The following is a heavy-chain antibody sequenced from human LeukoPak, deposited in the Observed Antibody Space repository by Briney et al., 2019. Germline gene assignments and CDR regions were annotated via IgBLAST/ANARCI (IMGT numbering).Heavy chain of an antibody. Sequence: PGGSLRLSCAASGFTFSSYEMNWVRQAPGKGLEWVSVIYSGGSTYYADSVKGRFTISRDNSKNTLYLQMNSLRAEDTAVYYCARDRGYYDSSEDWGQGTLVTVSS. CDR3: ARDRGYYDSSED. D-gene: IGHD3-22*01. CDR1: GFTFSSYE. J-gene: IGHJ4*02. V-gene: IGHV3-53*01. CDR2: IYSGGST.